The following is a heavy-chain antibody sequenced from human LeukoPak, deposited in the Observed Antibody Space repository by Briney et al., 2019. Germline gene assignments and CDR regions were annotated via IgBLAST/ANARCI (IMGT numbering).Heavy chain of an antibody. Sequence: GGSLKLSCAASGFSFSNYAMTWVRQAPGKGLEWVSVIGSDGGGIQYADSVKGRFSISRDNSKNTLCLQMNSLRAEDTAVYYCAKYDGYGPFDYWGQGTLVTVSS. CDR3: AKYDGYGPFDY. CDR1: GFSFSNYA. D-gene: IGHD5-18*01. CDR2: IGSDGGGI. V-gene: IGHV3-23*01. J-gene: IGHJ4*02.